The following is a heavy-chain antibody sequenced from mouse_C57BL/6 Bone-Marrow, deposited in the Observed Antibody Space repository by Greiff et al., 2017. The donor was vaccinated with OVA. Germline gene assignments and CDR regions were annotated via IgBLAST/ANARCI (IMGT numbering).Heavy chain of an antibody. V-gene: IGHV7-1*01. CDR3: ARGRLDY. CDR2: SRNKANDYTT. CDR1: GFTFSDFY. D-gene: IGHD6-5*01. J-gene: IGHJ4*01. Sequence: EVKLMESGGGLVQSGRSLRLSCATSGFTFSDFYMEWVRQAPGKGLEWIAASRNKANDYTTEYSASVKGRFIVSRDTSQSILYLQMNALRAEDTAIYYCARGRLDYWGQGTSVTVSS.